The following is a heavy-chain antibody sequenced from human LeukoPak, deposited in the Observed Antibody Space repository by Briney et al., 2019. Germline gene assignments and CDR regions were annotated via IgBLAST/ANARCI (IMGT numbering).Heavy chain of an antibody. CDR2: ISYDGSNK. D-gene: IGHD2-15*01. J-gene: IGHJ3*02. CDR3: VKALGYCSGGSCLAFDI. CDR1: GFTFSSYA. Sequence: PGRSLRLSCAASGFTFSSYAMHWVRQAPGKGLEWVAVISYDGSNKYYADSVKGRFTISRDNSKNTLYLQMSSLRAEDTAVYYCVKALGYCSGGSCLAFDIWGQGTMVTVSS. V-gene: IGHV3-30*14.